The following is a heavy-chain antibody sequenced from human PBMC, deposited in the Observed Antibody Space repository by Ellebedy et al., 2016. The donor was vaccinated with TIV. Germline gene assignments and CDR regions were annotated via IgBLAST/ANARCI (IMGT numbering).Heavy chain of an antibody. D-gene: IGHD3-22*01. V-gene: IGHV1-18*04. CDR1: GYTFSDYG. CDR3: AREEMYFYDSAGFYYGSHGMDV. Sequence: ASVKVSCKASGYTFSDYGISWVRQAPGHGPEWLGWISGDNGIRHFAQKVQGRVALTTDTSTSTAFMALRSLRSDDTAVYYCAREEMYFYDSAGFYYGSHGMDVWGQGTTVTVSS. J-gene: IGHJ6*02. CDR2: ISGDNGIR.